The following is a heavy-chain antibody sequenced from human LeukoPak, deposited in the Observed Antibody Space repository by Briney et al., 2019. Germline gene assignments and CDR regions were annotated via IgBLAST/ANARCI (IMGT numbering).Heavy chain of an antibody. CDR1: GYTFTDYY. CDR2: IIPILGIA. V-gene: IGHV1-69*04. D-gene: IGHD3-22*01. CDR3: ARAKYYYDSSGYYGIDY. J-gene: IGHJ4*02. Sequence: SVKVSCKAPGYTFTDYYMHWVRQAPGQGLEWMGRIIPILGIANYAQKFQGRVTITADKSTSTAYMELSSLRSEDTAVYYCARAKYYYDSSGYYGIDYWGQGTLVTVSS.